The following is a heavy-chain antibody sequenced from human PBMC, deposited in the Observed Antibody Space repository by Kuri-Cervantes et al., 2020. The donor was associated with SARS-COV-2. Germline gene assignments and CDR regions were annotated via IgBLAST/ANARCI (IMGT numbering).Heavy chain of an antibody. CDR2: IYSSGNT. J-gene: IGHJ4*02. V-gene: IGHV4-61*02. CDR1: GGSISSSSYY. D-gene: IGHD3-22*01. CDR3: ARGLGYHYSSGYYFDS. Sequence: LRPSCTVFGGSISSSSYYWSWVLQPAGKGLEWIGRIYSSGNTNYNPSLKSRVTISEDTSKNQFSLKLNSVTATDTAVYFCARGLGYHYSSGYYFDSWGQGTLVTVSS.